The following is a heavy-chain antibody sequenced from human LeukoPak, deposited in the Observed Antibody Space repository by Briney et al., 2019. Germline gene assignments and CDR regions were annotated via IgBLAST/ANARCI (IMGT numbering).Heavy chain of an antibody. V-gene: IGHV3-38*03. CDR3: ARRAGAYSHPYDY. D-gene: IGHD4/OR15-4a*01. CDR1: GFTFDDYG. Sequence: GGSLRLSCAASGFTFDDYGMSWVRQAPGKGLEWVSSISGGSTYYADSRKGRFTISRDNSKNTLYLQMNSLRADDTAVYYCARRAGAYSHPYDYWGQGTLVTVSS. CDR2: ISGGST. J-gene: IGHJ4*02.